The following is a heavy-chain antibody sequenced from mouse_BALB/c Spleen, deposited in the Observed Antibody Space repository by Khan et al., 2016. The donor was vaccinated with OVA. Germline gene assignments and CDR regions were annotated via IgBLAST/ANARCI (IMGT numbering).Heavy chain of an antibody. CDR2: IYPGSDND. J-gene: IGHJ2*01. Sequence: VQLQQSGPELVKPGASVKMSCKASGYTFTYYVITWVKQRTGQGLEWIGEIYPGSDNDYYNERFKGKATLTADKSSNTNHMQLSSLTSEDSAVYFCARGDGYYVYFDYWGQGTTLTVSS. D-gene: IGHD2-3*01. CDR3: ARGDGYYVYFDY. CDR1: GYTFTYYV. V-gene: IGHV1-81*01.